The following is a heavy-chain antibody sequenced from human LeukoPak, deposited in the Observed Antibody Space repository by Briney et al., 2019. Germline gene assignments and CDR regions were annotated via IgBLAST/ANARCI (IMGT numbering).Heavy chain of an antibody. J-gene: IGHJ6*02. CDR3: ARIRRVAARPDYYYYGMDV. CDR2: IFSNDEK. Sequence: ESGPVLVKPTETLTLNCTVSGFSLSNARMGVSWIRQPPGKALEWLAHIFSNDEKSYSTSLKSRLTISKDTSKSQVVLTMTNMDPVDTATYYCARIRRVAARPDYYYYGMDVCGQGTTVTVSS. V-gene: IGHV2-26*01. CDR1: GFSLSNARMG. D-gene: IGHD6-6*01.